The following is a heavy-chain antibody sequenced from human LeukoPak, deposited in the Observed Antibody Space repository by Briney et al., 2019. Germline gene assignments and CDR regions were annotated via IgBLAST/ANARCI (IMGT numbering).Heavy chain of an antibody. CDR3: ARGSSRGPRDAFDF. CDR1: GYTFTSYY. CDR2: ISPSGAST. J-gene: IGHJ3*01. Sequence: GESLKISCKASGYTFTSYYVHWVRQAPGQGLEWMGIISPSGASTSYAQKFQGRVTMTRDISTSTVYMELSSLISEDTAVYYCARGSSRGPRDAFDFWGQGTMVTLSS. D-gene: IGHD2-15*01. V-gene: IGHV1-46*01.